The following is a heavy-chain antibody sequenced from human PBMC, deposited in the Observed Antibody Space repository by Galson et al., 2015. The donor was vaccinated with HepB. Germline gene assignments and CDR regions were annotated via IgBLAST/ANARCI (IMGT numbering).Heavy chain of an antibody. Sequence: SVKVSCKASGGTFSSYTISWVRQAPGQGLEWMGRIVPILGIANYAQKFQGRVTMTADKTTSTAYMEVSSLRSEDTAVYYCARGGIAAAGTLGDWGQGTLVTVSS. CDR3: ARGGIAAAGTLGD. CDR1: GGTFSSYT. J-gene: IGHJ4*02. D-gene: IGHD6-13*01. V-gene: IGHV1-69*02. CDR2: IVPILGIA.